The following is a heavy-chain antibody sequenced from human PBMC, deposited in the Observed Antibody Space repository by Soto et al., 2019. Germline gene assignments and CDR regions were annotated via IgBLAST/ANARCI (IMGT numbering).Heavy chain of an antibody. CDR2: IDPSDSYT. V-gene: IGHV5-10-1*01. J-gene: IGHJ3*02. CDR1: GNSFGSYW. D-gene: IGHD3-3*01. CDR3: ARQAIFGVIIIAFDI. Sequence: GESLKISCTGSGNSFGSYWITWGRQMPGKGLEWMGRIDPSDSYTNYSPSFQGHVTISADKSISTAYLQWSSLKASDTAMYYCARQAIFGVIIIAFDIWGQGTMVTVSS.